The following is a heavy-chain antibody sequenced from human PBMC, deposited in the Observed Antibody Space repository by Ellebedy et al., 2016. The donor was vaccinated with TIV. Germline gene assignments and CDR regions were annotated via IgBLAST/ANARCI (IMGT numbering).Heavy chain of an antibody. V-gene: IGHV4-34*01. D-gene: IGHD6-6*01. J-gene: IGHJ6*02. CDR3: ARASTLTPRPGRRSFILDD. CDR2: INQRGET. Sequence: MPSETLSLTCAVYSGSFSGYWWTWIRQPPGKGLEWIAEINQRGETNYHPSLKSRVVISVDTSKNPFSLNLRSVTAANTAVYYCARASTLTPRPGRRSFILDDWGQGTTVTVS. CDR1: SGSFSGYW.